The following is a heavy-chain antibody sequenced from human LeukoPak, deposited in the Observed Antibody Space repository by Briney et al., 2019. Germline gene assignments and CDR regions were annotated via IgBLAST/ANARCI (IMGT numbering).Heavy chain of an antibody. D-gene: IGHD3-22*01. CDR1: GGSISSGSYY. J-gene: IGHJ3*02. CDR3: ARDRGVYYYDSTGYGAFDI. Sequence: SQTLSLTCTVSGGSISSGSYYWNWIRQPAGKGLEWIGRIYTSGSTNYNPSLKSRVTISIDTSRIRFSLRLSSVTAADTARYYCARDRGVYYYDSTGYGAFDIWGQGTMVTVSS. CDR2: IYTSGST. V-gene: IGHV4-61*02.